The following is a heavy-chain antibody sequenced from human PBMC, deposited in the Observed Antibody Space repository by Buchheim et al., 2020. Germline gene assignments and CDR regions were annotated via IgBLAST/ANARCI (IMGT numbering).Heavy chain of an antibody. CDR3: ARHQDIVVVPAATKFDY. V-gene: IGHV5-10-1*03. D-gene: IGHD2-2*01. CDR2: IDPSDSYT. CDR1: GYSFTSYW. J-gene: IGHJ4*02. Sequence: EVQLVQSGAEVKKPGESLRISCKGSGYSFTSYWISWVRQMPGKGLEWMGRIDPSDSYTNYSPSFQGHVTISADKSLSTAYLQWSSLKASDTAMYYCARHQDIVVVPAATKFDYWGQGTL.